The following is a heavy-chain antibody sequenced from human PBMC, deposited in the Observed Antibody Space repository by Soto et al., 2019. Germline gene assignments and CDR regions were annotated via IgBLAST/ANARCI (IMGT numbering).Heavy chain of an antibody. J-gene: IGHJ2*01. CDR1: GGSISSSTYY. CDR2: IYYSGTT. CDR3: ARRYSSRWWADWYFDL. V-gene: IGHV4-39*01. D-gene: IGHD6-13*01. Sequence: SETLSLTCTVSGGSISSSTYYWGWIRQPPGKGLEWIGSIYYSGTTYYNPSLKSRVTISVDTSKNQFFLRLKSVTAADTAVYYCARRYSSRWWADWYFDLWGRGTLVTVSS.